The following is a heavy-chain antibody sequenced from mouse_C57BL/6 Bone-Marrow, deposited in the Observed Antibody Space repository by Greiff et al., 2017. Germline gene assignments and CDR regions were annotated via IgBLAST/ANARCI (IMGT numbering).Heavy chain of an antibody. J-gene: IGHJ4*01. CDR2: IYPGGGYT. D-gene: IGHD1-3*01. Sequence: VQLQQSGAELVRPGTSVKMSCKASGYTFTNYWMGWAKQRPGHGLEWIGDIYPGGGYTNYNEKFKGKATLTADKSSSTAYMQLSSLTSEDSALCDCATHYYNCTRSLDYWGQGTSVTVSS. CDR1: GYTFTNYW. CDR3: ATHYYNCTRSLDY. V-gene: IGHV1-63*01.